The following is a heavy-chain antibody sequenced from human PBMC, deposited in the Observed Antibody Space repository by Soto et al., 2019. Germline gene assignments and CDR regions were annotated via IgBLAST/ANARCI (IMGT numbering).Heavy chain of an antibody. D-gene: IGHD3-3*01. CDR2: IIPIFGTA. CDR1: GGTFSSYA. V-gene: IGHV1-69*01. Sequence: SVKVSCKASGGTFSSYAISWVRQAPGQGLEWMGGIIPIFGTANYAQKFQGRVTITADESTSTAYMELSSLRSEDTAVYYCARVVKGIKIFGVVITTYYYYGMDVWGQGITVTVSS. J-gene: IGHJ6*02. CDR3: ARVVKGIKIFGVVITTYYYYGMDV.